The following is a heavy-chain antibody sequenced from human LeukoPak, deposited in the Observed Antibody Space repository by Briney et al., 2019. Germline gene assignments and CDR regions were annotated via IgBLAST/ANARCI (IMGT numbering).Heavy chain of an antibody. CDR1: GGSISSGDYY. CDR3: ARVPRSYYYYYYMDV. J-gene: IGHJ6*03. V-gene: IGHV4-30-4*02. CDR2: IYYSGST. Sequence: PSETLSLTCTVSGGSISSGDYYWSWIRQPPGKGLEWIGYIYYSGSTYYNPSLKSRVTMSADTSKNQFSLKLSSVTAADTAVYYCARVPRSYYYYYYMDVWGKGTTVTVSS.